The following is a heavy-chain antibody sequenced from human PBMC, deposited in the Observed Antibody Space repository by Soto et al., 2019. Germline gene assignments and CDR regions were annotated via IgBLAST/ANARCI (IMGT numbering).Heavy chain of an antibody. Sequence: SETLSLTCAVYGGSFSGYYWSWIRQPPGKGLEWIGEINHSGSTNYNPSLKSRVTVSVDTSKNQVSLKLSSVTAAVTAVCYCARGHPPDCSGGSCYGNDLGYWGQVTLVTVSS. CDR2: INHSGST. J-gene: IGHJ4*02. D-gene: IGHD2-15*01. CDR1: GGSFSGYY. CDR3: ARGHPPDCSGGSCYGNDLGY. V-gene: IGHV4-34*01.